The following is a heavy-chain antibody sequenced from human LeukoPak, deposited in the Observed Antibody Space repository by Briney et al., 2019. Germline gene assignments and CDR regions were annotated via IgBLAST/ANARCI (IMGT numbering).Heavy chain of an antibody. D-gene: IGHD2-15*01. CDR1: GFFFTPYF. CDR3: ARDYSGGDY. V-gene: IGHV1-2*02. Sequence: ASVKVSCKASGFFFTPYFIHWVRQAPGQGLEWMGWINPYSGGTNYAQKFQGRVTMTRDTSISTAYMELSRLRSDDTAVYYCARDYSGGDYWGQGTLVTVSS. CDR2: INPYSGGT. J-gene: IGHJ4*02.